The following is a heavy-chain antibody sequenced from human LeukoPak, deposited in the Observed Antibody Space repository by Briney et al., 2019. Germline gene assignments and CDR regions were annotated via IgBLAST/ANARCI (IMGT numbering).Heavy chain of an antibody. Sequence: GESLKISCKGSGYSFSSSWIGWVRQMPGKGLEWMGIIWPGDSNTRYTPSFQGQVTISADKSISTAYLQWSSLKASDTAMYYCARTTSPYYDSSGYSDYWGQGTLVTVSS. CDR1: GYSFSSSW. J-gene: IGHJ4*02. CDR3: ARTTSPYYDSSGYSDY. CDR2: IWPGDSNT. V-gene: IGHV5-51*01. D-gene: IGHD3-22*01.